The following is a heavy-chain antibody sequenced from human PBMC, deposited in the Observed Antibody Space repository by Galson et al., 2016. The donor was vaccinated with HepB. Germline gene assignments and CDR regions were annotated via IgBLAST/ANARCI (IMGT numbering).Heavy chain of an antibody. J-gene: IGHJ4*02. D-gene: IGHD6-6*01. CDR2: ISSNSVSTHS. CDR3: AKDVAALHY. CDR1: GFTFTSNA. V-gene: IGHV3-21*06. Sequence: SLRLSCAASGFTFTSNAMSWVRQAPGRGLEWVSTISSNSVSTHSYYEDSLRGRFTISRDNAQSSLYLQINSLRAEDTAVYYCAKDVAALHYWGQGTLVTVSS.